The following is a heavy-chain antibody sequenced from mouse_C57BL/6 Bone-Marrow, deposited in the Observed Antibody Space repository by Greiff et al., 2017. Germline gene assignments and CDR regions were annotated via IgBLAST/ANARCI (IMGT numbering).Heavy chain of an antibody. Sequence: EVKLVESGGGLVKPGGSLKLSCAASGFTFSSYTMSWVRQTPEKRLQWVAAISGGGGNTYYPESVKGRFTISRDTDKNILYLQMSSLRSEDTALYYVSRQVTTVLATKYFDVWGTGTTVTVSS. CDR1: GFTFSSYT. CDR3: SRQVTTVLATKYFDV. CDR2: ISGGGGNT. J-gene: IGHJ1*03. V-gene: IGHV5-9*01. D-gene: IGHD1-1*01.